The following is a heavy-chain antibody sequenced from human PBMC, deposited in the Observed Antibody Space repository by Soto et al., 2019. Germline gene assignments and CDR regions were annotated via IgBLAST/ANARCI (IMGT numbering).Heavy chain of an antibody. CDR3: ARAGKYCSSTSCYEILDY. CDR1: GFTFSSYG. J-gene: IGHJ4*02. V-gene: IGHV3-33*01. CDR2: IWYDGSNK. D-gene: IGHD2-2*01. Sequence: GGSLRLSCAASGFTFSSYGMHWVRQAPGKGLEWVAVIWYDGSNKYYADSVKGRFTISRDNSKNTLYLQMNSLRAEDTAVYYCARAGKYCSSTSCYEILDYWGQGTLVTVSS.